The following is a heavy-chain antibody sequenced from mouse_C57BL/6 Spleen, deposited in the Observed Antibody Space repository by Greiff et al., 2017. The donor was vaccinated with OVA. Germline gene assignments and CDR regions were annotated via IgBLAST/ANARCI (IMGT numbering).Heavy chain of an antibody. D-gene: IGHD1-1*01. CDR2: IDPSDSYT. CDR1: GYTFTSYW. V-gene: IGHV1-69*01. CDR3: ARWDYYGSSYVAMDY. J-gene: IGHJ4*01. Sequence: QVQLQQPGAELVMPGASVKLSCKASGYTFTSYWMHWVKQRPGQGLEWIGEIDPSDSYTNYNQKFKGKSTLTVDKSSSTAYMQLSSLTSEDSAVYYCARWDYYGSSYVAMDYWGQGTSVTVSS.